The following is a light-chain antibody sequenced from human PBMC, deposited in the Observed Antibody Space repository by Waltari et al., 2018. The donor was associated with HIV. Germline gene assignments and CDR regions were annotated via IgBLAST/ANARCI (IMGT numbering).Light chain of an antibody. CDR2: ADS. J-gene: IGLJ2*01. Sequence: FGLTQPPSVSVSPGPTATITCSGDHLSLKYTCWYQQRPGQSPVLVISADSARPSGVPERFSGSNSGNISTLTIKGAQLIDEADYYCQAWDTIRGIFGGGTKLHVL. CDR3: QAWDTIRGI. V-gene: IGLV3-1*01. CDR1: HLSLKY.